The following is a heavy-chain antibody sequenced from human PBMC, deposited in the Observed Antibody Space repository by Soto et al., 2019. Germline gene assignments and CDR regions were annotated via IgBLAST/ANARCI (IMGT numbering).Heavy chain of an antibody. CDR3: ARLPSDTVTTLRYSYGMDV. J-gene: IGHJ6*02. Sequence: GESLKISCKGSGYSFTSYWIGWVRQMPGKGLEWMGIIYPGDSDTRYSPSFQGQVTISADKSISTAYLQWSSLKASDTAMYYCARLPSDTVTTLRYSYGMDVWGQGTTVTVS. V-gene: IGHV5-51*01. CDR2: IYPGDSDT. D-gene: IGHD4-17*01. CDR1: GYSFTSYW.